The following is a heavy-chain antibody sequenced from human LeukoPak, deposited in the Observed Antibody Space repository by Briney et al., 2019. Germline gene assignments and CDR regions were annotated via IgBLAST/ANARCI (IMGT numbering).Heavy chain of an antibody. CDR1: GYPLSEFF. J-gene: IGHJ4*02. V-gene: IGHV1-24*01. CDR2: VDPEDNKT. D-gene: IGHD3-3*01. CDR3: AAPNLFWSGSSFDY. Sequence: ASVKVSCKVSGYPLSEFFIHWVRQAPGKGLEWLGGVDPEDNKTIYAHKFEGRVTMTEDTSTNTASMELTSLRSEDTATYFCAAPNLFWSGSSFDYWGQGVLVTVSS.